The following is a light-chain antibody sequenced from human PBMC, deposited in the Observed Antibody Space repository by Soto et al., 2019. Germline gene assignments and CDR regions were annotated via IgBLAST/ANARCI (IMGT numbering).Light chain of an antibody. Sequence: DIPMTQSPSTLSASVGDRVTITCRASQSINNWLAWYQQKPGKAPKLLLYDASNLESGVPSRFSGSRSGTEFTLTISSLQPDDFATYYCQQYNSYSPWTFGQGTKVEIK. CDR2: DAS. V-gene: IGKV1-5*01. CDR1: QSINNW. J-gene: IGKJ1*01. CDR3: QQYNSYSPWT.